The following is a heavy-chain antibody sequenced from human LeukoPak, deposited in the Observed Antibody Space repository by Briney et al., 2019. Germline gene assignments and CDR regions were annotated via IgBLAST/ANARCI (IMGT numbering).Heavy chain of an antibody. V-gene: IGHV4-39*02. CDR3: ARDSAAGRAFDI. J-gene: IGHJ3*02. D-gene: IGHD6-13*01. Sequence: PSETLSLTCTVSGGSISSSSYYWGWTRQPPGKGLEWIGSIYYSGSTYYNPSLKSRVTISVDTSKNQFSLKLSSVTAADTAVYYCARDSAAGRAFDIWGQGTMVTVSS. CDR1: GGSISSSSYY. CDR2: IYYSGST.